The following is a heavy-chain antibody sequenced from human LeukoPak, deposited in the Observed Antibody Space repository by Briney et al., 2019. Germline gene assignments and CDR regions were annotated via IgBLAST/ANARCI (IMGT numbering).Heavy chain of an antibody. CDR2: INPCGGST. Sequence: ASVKVSCKASGYTFTSYYMHWVRQAPGQGLEWMGIINPCGGSTSYAQKFQGRVTMTRDTSISTAYMELSRLRSDDTAVYYCARDSYYYYMDVWGKGTTVTVSS. CDR3: ARDSYYYYMDV. V-gene: IGHV1-46*01. J-gene: IGHJ6*03. CDR1: GYTFTSYY.